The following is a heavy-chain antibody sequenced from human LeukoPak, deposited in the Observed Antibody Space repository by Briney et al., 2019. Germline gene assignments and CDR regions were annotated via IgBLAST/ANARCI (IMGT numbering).Heavy chain of an antibody. Sequence: SETLSLTCTVSGDSFTNHQWSWVRQPPGKGLEWIAYIHHSGSTNYNPSLKNRVTISIDTSKNQFSLRLISVTAADTAVYYCARYPLAFDFWGQGTLVTVSS. J-gene: IGHJ4*02. V-gene: IGHV4-59*11. CDR3: ARYPLAFDF. CDR1: GDSFTNHQ. D-gene: IGHD6-6*01. CDR2: IHHSGST.